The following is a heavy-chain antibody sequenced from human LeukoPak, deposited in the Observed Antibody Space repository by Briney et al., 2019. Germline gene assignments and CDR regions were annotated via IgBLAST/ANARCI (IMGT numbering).Heavy chain of an antibody. Sequence: GGSLRLSCAASGFTFNYSCMSWVRQAPGKGLQWVANIKQHGSEKSYLDSVKGRFTISRDNTKNSLFLQMNSLRAEDTAVYYCARVGIDYLASYHFDQWGQGTLVTVSS. CDR3: ARVGIDYLASYHFDQ. CDR2: IKQHGSEK. V-gene: IGHV3-7*01. D-gene: IGHD2/OR15-2a*01. CDR1: GFTFNYSC. J-gene: IGHJ4*02.